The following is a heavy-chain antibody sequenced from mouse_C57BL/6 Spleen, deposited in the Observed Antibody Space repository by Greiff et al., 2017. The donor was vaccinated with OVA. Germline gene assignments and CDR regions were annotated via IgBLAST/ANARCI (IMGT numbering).Heavy chain of an antibody. CDR2: IDPANGNT. CDR3: ARENYSNYEDWYFDV. Sequence: VQLQQSVAELVRPGASVKLSCTASGFTIKNTYMHWVKQRPEQGLEWIGRIDPANGNTKYDPKFQGKATITADTSSNTAYLQLSSLTSEDTAIYYCARENYSNYEDWYFDVWGTGTAVTVSS. V-gene: IGHV14-3*01. D-gene: IGHD2-5*01. CDR1: GFTIKNTY. J-gene: IGHJ1*03.